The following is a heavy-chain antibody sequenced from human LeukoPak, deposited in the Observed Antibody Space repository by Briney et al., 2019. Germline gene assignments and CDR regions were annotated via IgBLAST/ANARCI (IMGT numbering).Heavy chain of an antibody. D-gene: IGHD2-2*01. CDR2: ISGSGAST. J-gene: IGHJ4*02. V-gene: IGHV3-23*01. CDR1: GFTFSSYA. Sequence: GGSLRLSCAASGFTFSSYAMIWVRQAPGKGVEWVSAISGSGASTFYADSVKGRFTISRDNSKNTLYLQMNSLRADDTAVYYCAKDSPLYCSSTSCYYNYWGQGTLVTVSS. CDR3: AKDSPLYCSSTSCYYNY.